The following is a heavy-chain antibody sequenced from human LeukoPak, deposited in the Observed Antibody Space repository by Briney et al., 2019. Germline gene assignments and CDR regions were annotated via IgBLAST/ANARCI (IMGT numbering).Heavy chain of an antibody. CDR3: ARHSPFDS. CDR2: IFYTGIT. J-gene: IGHJ4*02. V-gene: IGHV4-39*01. CDR1: GGSITTTTYY. Sequence: SETLSLTCTVSGGSITTTTYYWAWIRQPPGKGLEWLGSIFYTGITYYNPSLRGRVTISVDTSKNQFSLKLSSVTAADTAVYYCARHSPFDSWGQGTLVTVSS.